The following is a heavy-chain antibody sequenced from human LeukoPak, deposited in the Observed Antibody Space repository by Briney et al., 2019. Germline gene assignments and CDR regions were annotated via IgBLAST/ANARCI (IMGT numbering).Heavy chain of an antibody. Sequence: SGPTLVNPTQTLTLTCSFSGFSLSSNGVGVGWIRQPPGKALEWLAFIFWDDNQHYNPSLKTRLTITKDTSKNLVVLTMTNMDPVDTATYYCAHRGMLFGVVITFDYWSQGTLVTVSS. V-gene: IGHV2-5*02. CDR2: IFWDDNQ. D-gene: IGHD3-3*01. CDR3: AHRGMLFGVVITFDY. J-gene: IGHJ4*02. CDR1: GFSLSSNGVG.